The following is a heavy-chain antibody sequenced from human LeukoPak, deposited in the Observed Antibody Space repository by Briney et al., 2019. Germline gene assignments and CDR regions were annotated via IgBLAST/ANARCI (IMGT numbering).Heavy chain of an antibody. CDR2: IRSNGSNK. CDR1: GFTLNNYA. V-gene: IGHV3-30*02. Sequence: GGSLRLSCAASGFTLNNYAIHWVRQAPGKGLEWVTFIRSNGSNKYYADSVKGRFTISRDISKNTLYLQMNSLRAEDTAVYYCAKGGVSGTYYFDFWGQGTLVTVSS. CDR3: AKGGVSGTYYFDF. J-gene: IGHJ4*02. D-gene: IGHD1-26*01.